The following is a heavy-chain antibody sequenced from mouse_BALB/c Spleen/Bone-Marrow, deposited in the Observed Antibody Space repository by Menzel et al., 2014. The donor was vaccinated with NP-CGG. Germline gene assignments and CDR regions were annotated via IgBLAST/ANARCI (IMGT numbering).Heavy chain of an antibody. Sequence: QVQLKQSGAELVKPGASVKLSCKASSYTFTSYYMYWVKQRPGQGLEWIGGINPSNGGTNFNEKFKSKATLTVDKSSSTAYMQLSSLTSEDSAVYYCTRSYYAKEGAWFAYWGQGTLVTVSA. J-gene: IGHJ3*01. CDR3: TRSYYAKEGAWFAY. D-gene: IGHD1-1*01. V-gene: IGHV1S81*02. CDR2: INPSNGGT. CDR1: SYTFTSYY.